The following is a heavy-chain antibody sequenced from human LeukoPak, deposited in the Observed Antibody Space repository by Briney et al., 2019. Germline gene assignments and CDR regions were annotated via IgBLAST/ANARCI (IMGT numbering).Heavy chain of an antibody. CDR2: IYPGDSDN. V-gene: IGHV5-51*01. Sequence: GESLKISCKGSESSFTSYSFGWVGQLPGKGLEGMGIIYPGDSDNSTRPSFQGHVPTPAANSISTSFLQWTGLKASDTAMYYCVRHHGDSSGYRSVLDYWGQGTLVTVFS. J-gene: IGHJ4*02. D-gene: IGHD3-22*01. CDR1: ESSFTSYS. CDR3: VRHHGDSSGYRSVLDY.